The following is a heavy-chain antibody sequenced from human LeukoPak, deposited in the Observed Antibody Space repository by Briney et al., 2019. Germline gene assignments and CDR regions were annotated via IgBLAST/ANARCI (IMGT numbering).Heavy chain of an antibody. D-gene: IGHD1-7*01. J-gene: IGHJ6*03. CDR1: GFTFSSYG. CDR2: IWYDGSNK. Sequence: PGGSLRLSCAASGFTFSSYGMHWVRQAPGKGLEWVAVIWYDGSNKYYADSVKGRFTISRDNSKNTLYLQMNSLRAEDTAVYYCARDRLELRGTSYMDVWGKGTTATVSS. CDR3: ARDRLELRGTSYMDV. V-gene: IGHV3-33*01.